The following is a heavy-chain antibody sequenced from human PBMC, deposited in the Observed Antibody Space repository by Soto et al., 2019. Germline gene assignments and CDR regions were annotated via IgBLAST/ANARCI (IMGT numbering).Heavy chain of an antibody. CDR2: ISYDGSD. J-gene: IGHJ4*02. Sequence: QMQLVESGGGVVQPGRSLRLSCVASGFPFREFGMHWVRQAPGKGLEWVALISYDGSDYADSVKGRFTISRDDSRDTLFLNMDKLRPDDTGVYYCARRWNYYLDLWGQGTLVAVSS. V-gene: IGHV3-33*05. CDR3: ARRWNYYLDL. D-gene: IGHD1-1*01. CDR1: GFPFREFG.